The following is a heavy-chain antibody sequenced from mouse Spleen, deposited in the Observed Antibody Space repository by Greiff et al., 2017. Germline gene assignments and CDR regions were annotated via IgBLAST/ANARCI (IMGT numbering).Heavy chain of an antibody. CDR1: GYTFTDYY. CDR2: INPYNGGT. V-gene: IGHV1-19*01. J-gene: IGHJ1*03. CDR3: ARAGEKLYWYFDV. Sequence: VQLKESGPVLVKPGASVKMSCKASGYTFTDYYMNWVKQSHGKSLEWIGVINPYNGGTSYNQKFKGKATLTVDKSSSTAYMELNSLTSEDSAVYYCARAGEKLYWYFDVWGTGTTVTVSS.